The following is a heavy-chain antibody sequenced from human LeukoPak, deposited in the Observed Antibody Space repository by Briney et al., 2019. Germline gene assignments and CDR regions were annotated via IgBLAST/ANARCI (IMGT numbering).Heavy chain of an antibody. CDR3: ARKYGSGNQAFDI. V-gene: IGHV5-51*01. D-gene: IGHD3-10*01. CDR1: GYRFTSDW. J-gene: IGHJ3*02. CDR2: IYPGDSDT. Sequence: GESLKISCKGSGYRFTSDWIGWARQMPGKGLEWMGIIYPGDSDTRYSPSFQGQVTISADKSISTAYLQWSSLKASDTAMYYCARKYGSGNQAFDIWGPGTMVTVSS.